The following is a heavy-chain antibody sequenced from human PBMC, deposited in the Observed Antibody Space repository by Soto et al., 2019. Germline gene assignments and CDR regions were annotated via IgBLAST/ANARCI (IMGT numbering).Heavy chain of an antibody. CDR3: ARGGRKGVVRTYYGMDV. V-gene: IGHV4-34*01. CDR1: GGSFSGYY. CDR2: INHSGST. Sequence: PSETLSLTCAVYGGSFSGYYWSWIRQPPGKGLEWIGEINHSGSTNYNPSLKSRVTISVDTSKNQFSLKLSSVTAADTAVYYCARGGRKGVVRTYYGMDVWGQGTTVTVSS. J-gene: IGHJ6*02. D-gene: IGHD2-15*01.